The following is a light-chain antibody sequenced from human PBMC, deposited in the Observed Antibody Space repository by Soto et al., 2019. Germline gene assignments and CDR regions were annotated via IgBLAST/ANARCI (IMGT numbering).Light chain of an antibody. J-gene: IGKJ1*01. CDR2: EAS. CDR3: QQGSTWPLWT. Sequence: EIVLTQSPATLSLSPGERATLSCRASQSVSSSLAWYQQKLGQAPRLLIYEASDRATGIPARFSGSGSGTDFTLIISSLEPEDFAVYYCQQGSTWPLWTFGQGTKVDIK. CDR1: QSVSSS. V-gene: IGKV3-11*01.